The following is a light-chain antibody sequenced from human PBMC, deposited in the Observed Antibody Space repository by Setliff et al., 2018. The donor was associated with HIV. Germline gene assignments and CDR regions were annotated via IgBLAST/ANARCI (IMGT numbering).Light chain of an antibody. J-gene: IGLJ1*01. CDR1: NSDVGGYNF. CDR2: EVN. V-gene: IGLV2-14*01. CDR3: TSYASSSTFV. Sequence: QSVLTQPASVSGSPGQSITISCTGTNSDVGGYNFVSWYQQHPGKAPKVMLYEVNNRPSGVSNRSSGSKSGNTASLTISVLQAEDEADYYCTSYASSSTFVFGSGSKVTVL.